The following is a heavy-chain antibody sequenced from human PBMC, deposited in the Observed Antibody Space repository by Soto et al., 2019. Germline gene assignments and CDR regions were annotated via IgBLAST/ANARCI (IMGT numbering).Heavy chain of an antibody. V-gene: IGHV3-23*01. CDR1: GFTFSSYA. J-gene: IGHJ4*02. CDR2: ISSSGGST. Sequence: EVQLLESGGDLIQPGGSLRLSCAASGFTFSSYAMSWVRQAPGKGLGWVSAISSSGGSTFYADSVKGRFTISRDNSRNTLYLQMNSLRAVDTAIYYCAKYQPMTQTRPYFDYWGQGTLVTVSS. CDR3: AKYQPMTQTRPYFDY. D-gene: IGHD3-22*01.